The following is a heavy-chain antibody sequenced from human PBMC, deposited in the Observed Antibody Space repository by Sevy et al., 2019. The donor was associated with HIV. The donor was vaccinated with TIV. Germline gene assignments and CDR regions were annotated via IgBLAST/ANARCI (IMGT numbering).Heavy chain of an antibody. D-gene: IGHD2-2*02. V-gene: IGHV1-2*02. CDR3: ARVVEPAGIDPYYYGVDV. J-gene: IGHJ6*02. CDR2: INPKSGGT. CDR1: GYTFTDYY. Sequence: ASVKGSCKASGYTFTDYYIHWVRQAPGQGLEWMGWINPKSGGTNYAQKFHGRVTMTRGTSIRTAYMELSRLRSDDTAVYYCARVVEPAGIDPYYYGVDVWGPGATVTVSS.